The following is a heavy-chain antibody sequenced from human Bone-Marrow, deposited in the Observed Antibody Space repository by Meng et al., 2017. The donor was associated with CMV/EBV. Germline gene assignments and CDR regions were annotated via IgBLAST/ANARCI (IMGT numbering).Heavy chain of an antibody. CDR3: ATLENTGQEVHFDY. Sequence: GGSLRLSCAASGFSFSSYAMSWVRQAPGKGLELVSSITDSGDWTHHADSVKGRFTASRDNSKNTLYLQMSGLRVEDTAVYYCATLENTGQEVHFDYWGQGTLVTVSS. V-gene: IGHV3-23*01. D-gene: IGHD5-24*01. J-gene: IGHJ4*02. CDR2: ITDSGDWT. CDR1: GFSFSSYA.